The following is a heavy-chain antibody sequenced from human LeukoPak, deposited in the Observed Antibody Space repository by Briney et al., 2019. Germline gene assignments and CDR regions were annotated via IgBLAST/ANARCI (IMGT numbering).Heavy chain of an antibody. CDR1: GFTVSSNY. D-gene: IGHD3-22*01. Sequence: PGGSLRLSCAASGFTVSSNYMSWVRQAPGKGLEWVSVIYSGGTTYYADSVKGRFTISRDSSKNTLYLQMNSLRAEDTAVYYCARDRGSSDYYLNYWGQGTLVTVSS. V-gene: IGHV3-66*01. CDR3: ARDRGSSDYYLNY. J-gene: IGHJ4*02. CDR2: IYSGGTT.